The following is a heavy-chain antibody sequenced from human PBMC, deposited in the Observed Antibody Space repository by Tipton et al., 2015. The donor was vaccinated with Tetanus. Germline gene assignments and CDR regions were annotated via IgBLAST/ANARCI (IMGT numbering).Heavy chain of an antibody. Sequence: VQLVQSGAEVKKPGESLNISCKASGYNFATFWIGWVRQKPGKGLEWMGVINPTDYQTSYNPSFEGQVTISADRSINTAYLQWSSLQTSDTAMYFCARRRSAILSGSYHWYFDIWGRGTLVTVSS. CDR3: ARRRSAILSGSYHWYFDI. J-gene: IGHJ2*01. CDR2: INPTDYQT. D-gene: IGHD3-9*01. CDR1: GYNFATFW. V-gene: IGHV5-51*01.